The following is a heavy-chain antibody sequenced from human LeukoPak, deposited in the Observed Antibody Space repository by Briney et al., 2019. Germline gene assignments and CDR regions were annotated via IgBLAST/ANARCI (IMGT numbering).Heavy chain of an antibody. CDR1: GFTFSSYW. CDR3: ARDRWIQLWFDWWTFDI. V-gene: IGHV3-74*01. Sequence: GGSLRLSCAASGFTFSSYWMHWVRQAPGKGLVWVSRINSDGSSTSYADSVKGRFTISRDNAKNTLYLQMDSLRAEDTAVYYCARDRWIQLWFDWWTFDIWGQGTMVTVSS. J-gene: IGHJ3*02. CDR2: INSDGSST. D-gene: IGHD5-18*01.